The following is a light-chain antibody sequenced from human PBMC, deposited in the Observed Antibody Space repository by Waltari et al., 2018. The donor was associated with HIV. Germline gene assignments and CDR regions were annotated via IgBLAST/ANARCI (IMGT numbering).Light chain of an antibody. Sequence: DIVLTQSPGTLSLSPGERATLSCRSSQIVSSNSLAWYQKRGGQAPRLLIYAASSRATGIPDRFSGSGSGTDFTLTISRLEPEDFAVYYCHEYGSSPPRTFGQGTRLEIK. CDR1: QIVSSNS. CDR3: HEYGSSPPRT. CDR2: AAS. V-gene: IGKV3-20*01. J-gene: IGKJ5*01.